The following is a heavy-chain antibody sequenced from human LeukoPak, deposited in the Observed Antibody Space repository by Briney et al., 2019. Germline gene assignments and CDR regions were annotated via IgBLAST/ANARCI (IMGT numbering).Heavy chain of an antibody. D-gene: IGHD6-6*01. Sequence: SETLSLTCTVSGGSISSYYWSWIRQPPGKGPEWIGYIYYSGSTNYNPSLKSRVTISVDTSKNQFSLKLSSVTAADTAAYYCARLSSSFGSDFDYWGQGTLVTVSS. CDR1: GGSISSYY. V-gene: IGHV4-59*01. J-gene: IGHJ4*02. CDR2: IYYSGST. CDR3: ARLSSSFGSDFDY.